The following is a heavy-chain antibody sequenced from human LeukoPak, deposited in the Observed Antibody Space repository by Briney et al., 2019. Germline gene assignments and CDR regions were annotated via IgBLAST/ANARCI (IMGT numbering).Heavy chain of an antibody. CDR1: GYTFTGYY. CDR2: INPNSGGT. V-gene: IGHV1-2*02. J-gene: IGHJ4*02. Sequence: ASVKVSCKASGYTFTGYYMHWVRQAPGQGLEWMGWINPNSGGTNYAQKFQGRVTMTRDTSISTAYMELSRLRSDDTAVYYCAREAGDSGSHYDYWGQGTLVTVSS. D-gene: IGHD1-26*01. CDR3: AREAGDSGSHYDY.